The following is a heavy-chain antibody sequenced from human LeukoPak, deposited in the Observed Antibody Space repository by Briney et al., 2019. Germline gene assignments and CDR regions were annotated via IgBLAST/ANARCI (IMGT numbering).Heavy chain of an antibody. D-gene: IGHD3-10*01. Sequence: GGSLRLSCAASGFTFSSYGMHWVRQAPGKGLEWVAFIRYDGSNKYYADSVKGRFTISRDNSKNTLYLQMNSLRAEDTAVYYCAKGEVRGVIISGSIGLPIVYWGQGTLVTVSS. CDR1: GFTFSSYG. V-gene: IGHV3-30*02. CDR2: IRYDGSNK. J-gene: IGHJ4*02. CDR3: AKGEVRGVIISGSIGLPIVY.